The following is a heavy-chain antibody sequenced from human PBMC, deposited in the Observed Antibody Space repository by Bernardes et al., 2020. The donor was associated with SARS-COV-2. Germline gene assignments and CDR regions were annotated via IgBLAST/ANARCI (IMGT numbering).Heavy chain of an antibody. CDR2: IYTSGST. CDR3: AREGLAVAGTLAGYYYYYGMDV. CDR1: GGSISSYY. J-gene: IGHJ6*02. Sequence: SETLSLTCTVSGGSISSYYWSWIRKPAGKGLEWIGRIYTSGSTNYNPSLKSRVTMSVDTSKNQFSLKLSSVTAADTAVYYCAREGLAVAGTLAGYYYYYGMDVWGRGTTVTVSS. V-gene: IGHV4-4*07. D-gene: IGHD6-19*01.